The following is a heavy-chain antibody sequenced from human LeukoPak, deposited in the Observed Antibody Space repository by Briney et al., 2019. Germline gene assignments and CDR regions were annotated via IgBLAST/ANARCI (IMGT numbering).Heavy chain of an antibody. V-gene: IGHV3-30*02. CDR3: AKAAKSPSITMIRGVRVYSHMEV. D-gene: IGHD3-10*01. Sequence: PGGSLRLSCAASGFSFSSYGMHWVRQAPGKGLEWVAFIRNDGSNKYYADSVKGRFTISRDISKNTLYLQMNSLRTEDTAVYYCAKAAKSPSITMIRGVRVYSHMEVWGKGTTVTISS. J-gene: IGHJ6*03. CDR1: GFSFSSYG. CDR2: IRNDGSNK.